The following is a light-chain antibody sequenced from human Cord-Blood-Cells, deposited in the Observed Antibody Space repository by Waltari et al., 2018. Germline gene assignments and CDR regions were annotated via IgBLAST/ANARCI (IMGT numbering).Light chain of an antibody. J-gene: IGLJ2*01. CDR3: NSRDSSGNQV. CDR1: RLRSYY. V-gene: IGLV3-19*01. Sequence: SSELTQDPAVSVALGLPVRITCSGDRLRSYYASWYQQKPGQAPVLVIYGKNNRPSGNPDRFSGSSSGNTASLTITGAQAEDEADYYCNSRDSSGNQVFGGGTKLTVL. CDR2: GKN.